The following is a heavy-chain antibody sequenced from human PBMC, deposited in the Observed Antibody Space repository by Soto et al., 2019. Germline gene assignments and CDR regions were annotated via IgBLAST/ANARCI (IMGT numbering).Heavy chain of an antibody. J-gene: IGHJ4*02. CDR2: IKRDGLEK. V-gene: IGHV3-7*04. Sequence: EVQLVESGGDLVRPGGSLRLPCEASGFTFKDYSMTWMRQAPGRGPGWVANIKRDGLEKYYAESVRGRFVISRDDAKKSLYLQLNSLRVEDTAVYYCARHTWWHFDWGQGTLVTVSS. CDR3: ARHTWWHFD. D-gene: IGHD2-8*02. CDR1: GFTFKDYS.